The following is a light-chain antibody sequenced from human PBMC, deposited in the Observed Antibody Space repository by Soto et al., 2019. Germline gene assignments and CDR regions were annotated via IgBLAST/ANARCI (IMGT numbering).Light chain of an antibody. CDR3: GTWDSSLSGD. CDR1: SSNIGNNY. Sequence: QSALTQPPSVSAAPGQKVTISCSGSSSNIGNNYVSWYQQLPGTAPKLLIYDNNKRPSGIPDRFSGSKPGTSATLGITGLQTGDEADYYCGTWDSSLSGDFGTGTKVTVL. V-gene: IGLV1-51*01. J-gene: IGLJ1*01. CDR2: DNN.